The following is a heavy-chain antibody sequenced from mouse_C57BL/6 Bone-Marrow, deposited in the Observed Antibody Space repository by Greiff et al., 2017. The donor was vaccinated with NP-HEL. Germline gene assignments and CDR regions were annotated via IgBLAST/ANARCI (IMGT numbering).Heavy chain of an antibody. CDR1: GFSFTSYA. Sequence: VQLQQSGPGLVAPSQCLSISCTASGFSFTSYAISWVRQPPGKGLEWLGVIWTGGGTNYNSALKSRLSISKDNSKSQVFLKMNSLQTDDAASYYCARTGYYGSRGFDYWGQGTTLTVSS. CDR2: IWTGGGT. D-gene: IGHD1-1*01. J-gene: IGHJ2*01. CDR3: ARTGYYGSRGFDY. V-gene: IGHV2-9-1*01.